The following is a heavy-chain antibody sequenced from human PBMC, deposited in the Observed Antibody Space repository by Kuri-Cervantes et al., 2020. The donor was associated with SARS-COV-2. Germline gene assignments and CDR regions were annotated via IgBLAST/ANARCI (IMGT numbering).Heavy chain of an antibody. D-gene: IGHD6-13*01. Sequence: GESLKISCAASGFTFSSYWMHWVRQAPGKGLVWVSRINSDGSSTSYADSVKGRFTISRDNAKNTLYLQMNSLRAEDTAVYYCARDRGIAAAGGFDPWGQGTLVTVSS. CDR2: INSDGSST. CDR3: ARDRGIAAAGGFDP. V-gene: IGHV3-74*01. J-gene: IGHJ5*02. CDR1: GFTFSSYW.